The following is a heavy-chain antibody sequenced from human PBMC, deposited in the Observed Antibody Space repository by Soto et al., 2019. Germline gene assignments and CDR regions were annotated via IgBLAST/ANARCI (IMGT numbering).Heavy chain of an antibody. CDR2: ISSNGGST. CDR1: GFTFSSYA. Sequence: PGGSLRLSCAASGFTFSSYAMHWVRQAPGKGLEYVSAISSNGGSTDYANSVKGRFTISRDNVKNSLDLQMNDLRVEDTAVYHCVRESFPGTGGSDVRGQGTLVTVSS. J-gene: IGHJ3*01. D-gene: IGHD2-8*02. CDR3: VRESFPGTGGSDV. V-gene: IGHV3-64*01.